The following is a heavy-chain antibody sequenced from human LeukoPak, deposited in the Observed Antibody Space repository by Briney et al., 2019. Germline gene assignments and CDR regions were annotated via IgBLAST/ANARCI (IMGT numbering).Heavy chain of an antibody. Sequence: SETLSLTCSISGYSISSGYFWGWIRQPPGKGLEWIENIHHDGITYYNPSLKSRVTISLDPSKNQFSLKLTSVAAADTALYHCARVHYYDASDYSTSNWFDPWGQGTLVTVSS. CDR2: IHHDGIT. J-gene: IGHJ5*02. D-gene: IGHD3-22*01. CDR1: GYSISSGYF. V-gene: IGHV4-38-2*02. CDR3: ARVHYYDASDYSTSNWFDP.